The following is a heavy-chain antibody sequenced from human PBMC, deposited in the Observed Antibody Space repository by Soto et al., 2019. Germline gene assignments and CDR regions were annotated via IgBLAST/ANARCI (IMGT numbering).Heavy chain of an antibody. D-gene: IGHD5-12*01. V-gene: IGHV3-66*01. J-gene: IGHJ1*01. CDR2: IYSGGST. CDR1: GFTVSSNY. Sequence: EVQLVESGGGLVQPGGSLRLSCAASGFTVSSNYMSWVRQAPGKGLEWVSVIYSGGSTYYADSVKGRFTISRDNSKNTLYLQMNSLRAEDTAVYYCARDSGDSGYDGFQRWGQGTLVTVSS. CDR3: ARDSGDSGYDGFQR.